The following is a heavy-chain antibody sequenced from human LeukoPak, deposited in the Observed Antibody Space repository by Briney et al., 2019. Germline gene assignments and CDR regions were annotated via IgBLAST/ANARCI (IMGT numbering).Heavy chain of an antibody. Sequence: KPSATLSLTCTVSGGSISSYYWSWIRQPPGKGLEWIGYIYYSGSTNYNPSLKSRVTISVDTSKNQFSLKLSSVTAADTAVYYCAREVTDDSSGYYDWYFDLWGRGTLVTVSS. D-gene: IGHD3-22*01. CDR1: GGSISSYY. J-gene: IGHJ2*01. CDR2: IYYSGST. V-gene: IGHV4-59*01. CDR3: AREVTDDSSGYYDWYFDL.